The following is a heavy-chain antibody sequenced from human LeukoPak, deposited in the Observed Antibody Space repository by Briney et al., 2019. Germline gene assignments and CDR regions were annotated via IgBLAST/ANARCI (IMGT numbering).Heavy chain of an antibody. Sequence: SETLSLTCTVSGGSISSYYWSWIRQPPGKGLEWIGYIYYSGSTNYNPSLKSRVTISVDTSKNQFSLKLSSVTAADTAVYYCARDVPEGNWFDPWGQGTLVTVSS. V-gene: IGHV4-59*12. CDR3: ARDVPEGNWFDP. CDR1: GGSISSYY. CDR2: IYYSGST. D-gene: IGHD3-10*02. J-gene: IGHJ5*02.